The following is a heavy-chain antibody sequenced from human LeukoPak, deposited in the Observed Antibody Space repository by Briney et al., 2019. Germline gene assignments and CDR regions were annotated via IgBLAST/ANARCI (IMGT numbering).Heavy chain of an antibody. J-gene: IGHJ6*03. CDR2: TYTRGTT. CDR1: GGSISSYY. V-gene: IGHV4-4*09. CDR3: ARQGDDRSASYTYYYYYFMDV. D-gene: IGHD3-3*01. Sequence: SETLSLTCSVTGGSISSYYWSWIRQPPGGGLEWIGYTYTRGTTKYSPSLKSRATISVDTSKNQLSLKLSSLTAADTGVSYCARQGDDRSASYTYYYYYFMDVWGTGTTVTVSS.